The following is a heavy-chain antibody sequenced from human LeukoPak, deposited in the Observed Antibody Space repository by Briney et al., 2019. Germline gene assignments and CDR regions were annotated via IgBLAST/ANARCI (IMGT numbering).Heavy chain of an antibody. J-gene: IGHJ5*02. D-gene: IGHD3-3*01. CDR1: GGSISSSSYY. V-gene: IGHV4-39*01. CDR2: IYYSGST. CDR3: ARHDTIFGVVINNWFDP. Sequence: SETLSLTCTVSGGSISSSSYYWGWIRQPPGKGLEWIGSIYYSGSTYYNPSLKSRVTISVDTSKNQFSLKLSSVTAADTAVYYCARHDTIFGVVINNWFDPWGQGTLVTVSS.